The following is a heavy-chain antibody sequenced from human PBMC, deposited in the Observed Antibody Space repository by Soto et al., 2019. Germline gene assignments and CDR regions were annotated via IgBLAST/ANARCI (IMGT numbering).Heavy chain of an antibody. Sequence: HPGGSLRLSCAGSGFTLTRSAVSWVRQAPGKGLEWVSGISAGGGVTYYEDSVKGRFTISRDVANNTVYLQMNGLRVEDTAVYYCAKDVGQWVDTFDYWGHGTLVTVSS. CDR1: GFTLTRSA. CDR3: AKDVGQWVDTFDY. CDR2: ISAGGGVT. D-gene: IGHD6-19*01. V-gene: IGHV3-23*01. J-gene: IGHJ4*01.